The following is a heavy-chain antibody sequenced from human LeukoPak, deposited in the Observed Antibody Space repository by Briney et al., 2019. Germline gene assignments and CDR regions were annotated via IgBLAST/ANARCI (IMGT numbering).Heavy chain of an antibody. CDR3: ARGRPHGNDY. CDR2: IYSGGST. V-gene: IGHV3-53*01. Sequence: GGSLRLSCAASGFTVSSNYMSWVRQAPGKGLEWVSVIYSGGSTYYADSVKGRFSISRDNAKNTLYLQMNSLRVEDTAVYYCARGRPHGNDYWGQGTLVTVSS. CDR1: GFTVSSNY. J-gene: IGHJ4*02. D-gene: IGHD4-23*01.